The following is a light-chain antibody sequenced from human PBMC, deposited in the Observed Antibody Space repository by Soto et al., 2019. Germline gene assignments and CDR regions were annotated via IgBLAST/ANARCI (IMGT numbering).Light chain of an antibody. Sequence: EIVLTQSPATLSLSPGKRATRSCRASQSVTSYLDWYQQKPGQAPRLLIYDASNRATGIPARLRGSGSGTDFTLTISSLEAEDYGGCYCHHYNRWPLSFGGGTRV. CDR1: QSVTSY. V-gene: IGKV3-11*01. CDR2: DAS. CDR3: HHYNRWPLS. J-gene: IGKJ4*01.